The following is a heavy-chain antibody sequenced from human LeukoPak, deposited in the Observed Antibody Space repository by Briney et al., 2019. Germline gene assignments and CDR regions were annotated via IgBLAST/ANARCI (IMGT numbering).Heavy chain of an antibody. Sequence: SETLSLTCAVYGGSFSGYYWSWIRQPPGKGLEWIGEINHSGSTNCNPSLKSRVTISVDTSKNQFSLKLSSVTAADMAVYYCAGEAYSGSYYVNYWGQGTLVTVSS. D-gene: IGHD1-26*01. CDR3: AGEAYSGSYYVNY. J-gene: IGHJ4*02. CDR1: GGSFSGYY. CDR2: INHSGST. V-gene: IGHV4-34*01.